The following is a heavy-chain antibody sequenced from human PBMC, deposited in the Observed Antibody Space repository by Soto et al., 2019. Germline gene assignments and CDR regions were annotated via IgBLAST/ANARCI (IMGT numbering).Heavy chain of an antibody. J-gene: IGHJ4*02. CDR3: ARGQQWLVRDD. CDR1: GVSIRLDASY. V-gene: IGHV4-31*03. CDR2: RYFSGST. Sequence: QVQLQESGPGLVKPSQTLSLTCTVSGVSIRLDASYCSWVRQLPGKGLQWIGYRYFSGSTYYNPSLKSRVTIAVDTSNNPFSLSLNSVTAAHTSVYYCARGQQWLVRDDWCKATGVTVSS. D-gene: IGHD6-19*01.